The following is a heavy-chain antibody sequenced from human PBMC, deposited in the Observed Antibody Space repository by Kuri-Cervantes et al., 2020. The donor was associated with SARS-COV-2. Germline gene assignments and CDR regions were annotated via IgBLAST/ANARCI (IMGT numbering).Heavy chain of an antibody. CDR2: LYYSGST. Sequence: GSLRLSCTVSGGSISTYYWSWIRQPPGKGLEWIGCLYYSGSTNYNPSLKSRVTISLDTSKNQFSLKLSSVTAADTAAYYCATGSYYVAYDYWGQGTLVTVSS. V-gene: IGHV4-59*13. CDR1: GGSISTYY. D-gene: IGHD1-26*01. CDR3: ATGSYYVAYDY. J-gene: IGHJ4*02.